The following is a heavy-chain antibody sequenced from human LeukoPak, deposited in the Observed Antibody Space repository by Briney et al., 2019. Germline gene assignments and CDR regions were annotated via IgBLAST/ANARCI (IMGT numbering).Heavy chain of an antibody. CDR2: IIPIFGTA. J-gene: IGHJ4*02. CDR3: ARVHRRGYSYDLDY. D-gene: IGHD5-18*01. Sequence: ASVKVSCKASGGTFSSYAISWVRQAPGQGLEWMGRIIPIFGTANYAQKFQGRVTITTDESTSTAYMELSSLRSEDTAVYYCARVHRRGYSYDLDYWGQGTLVTVSS. CDR1: GGTFSSYA. V-gene: IGHV1-69*05.